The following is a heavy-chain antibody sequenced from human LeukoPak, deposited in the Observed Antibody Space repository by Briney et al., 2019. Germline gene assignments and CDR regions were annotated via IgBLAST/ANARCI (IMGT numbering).Heavy chain of an antibody. Sequence: GGSLRLSCAASGFTFSSFAMHWVRQAPGKGSEWVAVISYDGSNKYYADSVKGRFTISRDNSKNTVYLQMDSLRAEDTAVYYCARSYSGSYRDAFDIWGQGTMVTVSS. V-gene: IGHV3-30-3*01. J-gene: IGHJ3*02. D-gene: IGHD1-26*01. CDR2: ISYDGSNK. CDR3: ARSYSGSYRDAFDI. CDR1: GFTFSSFA.